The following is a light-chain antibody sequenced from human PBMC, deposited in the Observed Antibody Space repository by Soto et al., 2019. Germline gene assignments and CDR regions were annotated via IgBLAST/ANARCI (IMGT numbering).Light chain of an antibody. Sequence: EIVLTQSPDTLSLSPGERATLSCRASQSVTSSYLAWYQHKPGQAPRLLIYGASLWATGIPDRFSGSASGTDFSLTISRLEPEDFAVYYCQQPGFSPRTFGPGTRVEIK. CDR1: QSVTSSY. CDR3: QQPGFSPRT. J-gene: IGKJ1*01. V-gene: IGKV3-20*01. CDR2: GAS.